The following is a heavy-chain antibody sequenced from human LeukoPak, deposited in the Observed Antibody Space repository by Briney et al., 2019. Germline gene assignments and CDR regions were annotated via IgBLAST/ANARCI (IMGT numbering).Heavy chain of an antibody. Sequence: SETLSLTCAVYGGSFSGYYWSWIRQPPGKGLEWIGEINHSGSTNYNPSLKSRVTISVDTSKNQFSLKLSSVTAADTAVYYCARSLDSIAAAGAFDYWGQGTLVTVSS. CDR2: INHSGST. J-gene: IGHJ4*02. CDR3: ARSLDSIAAAGAFDY. D-gene: IGHD6-13*01. CDR1: GGSFSGYY. V-gene: IGHV4-34*01.